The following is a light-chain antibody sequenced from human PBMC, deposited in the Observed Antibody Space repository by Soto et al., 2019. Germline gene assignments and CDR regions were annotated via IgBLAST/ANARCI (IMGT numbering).Light chain of an antibody. Sequence: DTQMTQSPSSLSASAGDRVTIACRASQDISNYLAWFQQKPGKVPKILIYAASTLQSGVPSRFSGSGSGTDFTLTISSLQPEDVATYYCQKYNSAPYTFGQGTKLEIK. CDR1: QDISNY. J-gene: IGKJ2*01. CDR2: AAS. CDR3: QKYNSAPYT. V-gene: IGKV1-27*01.